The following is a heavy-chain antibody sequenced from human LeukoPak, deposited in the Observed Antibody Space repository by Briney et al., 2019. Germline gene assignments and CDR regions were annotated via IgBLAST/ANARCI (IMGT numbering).Heavy chain of an antibody. CDR1: GGSISSYY. Sequence: SETLSLTCTVSGGSISSYYWSWIRQPPGKGLEWIGEINHSGSTNYNPSLKSRVTISVDTSKNQFSLKLSSVTAADTAVYYCARGRIAISGSYAYWGQGTLVTVSS. CDR2: INHSGST. J-gene: IGHJ4*02. D-gene: IGHD1-26*01. V-gene: IGHV4-34*01. CDR3: ARGRIAISGSYAY.